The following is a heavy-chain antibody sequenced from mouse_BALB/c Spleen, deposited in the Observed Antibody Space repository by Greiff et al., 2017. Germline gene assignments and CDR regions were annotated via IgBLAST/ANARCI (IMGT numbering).Heavy chain of an antibody. CDR3: ARDEDYYYWFAY. D-gene: IGHD2-3*01. Sequence: EVQRVESGGGLVQPGGSRKLSCEASGFTFSSFGMHWVSQAPEKGLEWVAYISSGSSTIYYADTVKGRFTISRDNPKNTLFLQMTSLRSEDTAMYDWARDEDYYYWFAYWGEGTLVTVSA. CDR2: ISSGSSTI. J-gene: IGHJ3*01. CDR1: GFTFSSFG. V-gene: IGHV5-17*02.